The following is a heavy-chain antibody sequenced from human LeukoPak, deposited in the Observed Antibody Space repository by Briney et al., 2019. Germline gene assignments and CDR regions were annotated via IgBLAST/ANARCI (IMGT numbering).Heavy chain of an antibody. V-gene: IGHV4-59*12. CDR2: IYYSGST. D-gene: IGHD3-10*01. CDR3: ARDLLLSSVFDP. CDR1: GGSISSYY. J-gene: IGHJ5*02. Sequence: PSETLSLTCTVSGGSISSYYWSWIRQPPGKGLEWIGYIYYSGSTYYNPSLKSRVTISVDTSKNQFSLKLSSVTAADTAVYYCARDLLLSSVFDPWGQGTLVTVSS.